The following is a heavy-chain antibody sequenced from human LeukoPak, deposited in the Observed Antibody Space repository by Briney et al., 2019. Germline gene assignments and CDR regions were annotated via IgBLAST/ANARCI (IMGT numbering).Heavy chain of an antibody. CDR1: GVSISSGSNY. J-gene: IGHJ4*02. CDR2: IYSSGGT. CDR3: ARATKRAYGSGMIY. Sequence: SETLSLTCSVSGVSISSGSNYWGWIRQPPGKTLEWIGSIYSSGGTYYNPSLKSRAIILIDTAKNHVSLNLSSVTAADTAVYYCARATKRAYGSGMIYWGQGTLVTVSS. D-gene: IGHD3-10*01. V-gene: IGHV4-39*07.